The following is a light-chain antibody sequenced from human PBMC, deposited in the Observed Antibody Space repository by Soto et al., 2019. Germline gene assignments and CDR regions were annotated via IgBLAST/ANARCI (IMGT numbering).Light chain of an antibody. J-gene: IGLJ1*01. V-gene: IGLV2-14*01. Sequence: QSALTQPASVSGSPGQSITISCTGTSSDVGGYNYVSWYQQHPGKAPKLMIYEVSNRPSGVSNRFSGSKSGNTASLTISGLQAEDEADYYCCSYTSSSTVFGTGTKLTVL. CDR1: SSDVGGYNY. CDR3: CSYTSSSTV. CDR2: EVS.